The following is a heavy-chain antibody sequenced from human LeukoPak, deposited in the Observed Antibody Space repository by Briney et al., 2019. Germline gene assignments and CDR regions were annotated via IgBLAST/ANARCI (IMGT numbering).Heavy chain of an antibody. CDR3: TRDEEDIVVVVAATSAFDI. J-gene: IGHJ3*02. Sequence: ASVKVSCKASGYTFTSYAMNWVQQAPGQGLEWMGWINTNTGNPTYAQGFTGRFVFSLDTSVSTAYLQISSLKAEDTAVYYCTRDEEDIVVVVAATSAFDIWGQGTMVTVSS. CDR2: INTNTGNP. D-gene: IGHD2-15*01. CDR1: GYTFTSYA. V-gene: IGHV7-4-1*02.